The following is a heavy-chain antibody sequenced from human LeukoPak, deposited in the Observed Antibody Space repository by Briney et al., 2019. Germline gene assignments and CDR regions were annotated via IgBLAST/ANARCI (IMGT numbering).Heavy chain of an antibody. J-gene: IGHJ5*02. CDR1: GFTFSSYS. D-gene: IGHD4-17*01. Sequence: MAGGSLRLSCAASGFTFSSYSMNWVRQAPGKGLEWVSSISSSSSYIYYADSVKGRFTISRDNAKNSLYLQMNSLRSDDTAVYYCARVMTTVGNWFDPWGQGTLVTVSS. CDR2: ISSSSSYI. V-gene: IGHV3-21*04. CDR3: ARVMTTVGNWFDP.